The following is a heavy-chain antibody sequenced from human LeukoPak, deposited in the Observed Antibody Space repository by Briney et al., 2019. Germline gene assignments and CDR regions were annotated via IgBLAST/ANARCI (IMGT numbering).Heavy chain of an antibody. V-gene: IGHV1-2*02. CDR3: ARTLYYYDSSGYSHPWGFDY. CDR2: INPNSGGT. D-gene: IGHD3-22*01. Sequence: ASVKVSCKASGYTFTGYYMNCVRQAPGQGLEWMGWINPNSGGTNYAQKFQGRVTMTRDTSISTAYMELSRLRSDDTAVYYCARTLYYYDSSGYSHPWGFDYWGQGTLVTVSS. J-gene: IGHJ4*02. CDR1: GYTFTGYY.